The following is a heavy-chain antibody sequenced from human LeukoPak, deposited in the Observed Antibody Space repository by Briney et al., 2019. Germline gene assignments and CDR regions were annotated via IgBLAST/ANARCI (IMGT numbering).Heavy chain of an antibody. Sequence: GRSLRLSCAASGFTFSNYAMHWARQAPGKGLEWVALISHDGSSEYYGDSMKGRFTISRDNSRNTFYLQMNSLRAEDTAVYYCASRFEWLSSFDYWGQGTLVTVSS. J-gene: IGHJ4*02. CDR1: GFTFSNYA. CDR3: ASRFEWLSSFDY. D-gene: IGHD3-3*01. CDR2: ISHDGSSE. V-gene: IGHV3-30*03.